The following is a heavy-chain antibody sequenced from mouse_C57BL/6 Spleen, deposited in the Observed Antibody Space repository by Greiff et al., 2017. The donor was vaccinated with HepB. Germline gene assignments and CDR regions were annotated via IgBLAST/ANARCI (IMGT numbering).Heavy chain of an antibody. Sequence: EVQLQQSGPGLVKPSQSLSLTCSVTGYSITSGYYWNWIRQFPGNKLEWMGYISYDGSNNYNPSLKNRISITRDTSKNQFFLKLNSVTTEDTATYYGARDGNYYGSSYSDYWGQGTTLTVSS. D-gene: IGHD1-1*01. J-gene: IGHJ2*01. CDR1: GYSITSGYY. V-gene: IGHV3-6*01. CDR2: ISYDGSN. CDR3: ARDGNYYGSSYSDY.